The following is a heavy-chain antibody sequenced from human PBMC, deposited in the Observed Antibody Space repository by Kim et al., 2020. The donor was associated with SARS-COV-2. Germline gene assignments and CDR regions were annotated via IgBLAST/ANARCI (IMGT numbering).Heavy chain of an antibody. D-gene: IGHD2-21*02. CDR3: AREGGGDSQGYYYGMDV. V-gene: IGHV3-21*01. CDR2: ISSSSSYI. CDR1: GFTFSSYS. J-gene: IGHJ6*02. Sequence: GGSLRLSCAASGFTFSSYSMNWVRQAPGKGLEWVSSISSSSSYIYYADSVKGRFTISRDNAKNSLYLQMNSLRAEDTAVYYCAREGGGDSQGYYYGMDVWGQGDTVTVSS.